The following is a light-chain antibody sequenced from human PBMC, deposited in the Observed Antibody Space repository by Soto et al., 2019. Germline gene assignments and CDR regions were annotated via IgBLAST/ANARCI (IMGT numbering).Light chain of an antibody. Sequence: DIQMTQSPSTLSASVGDRVTITCRASQSISYWLAWYQQKPGKAPKLLIYKASSLESGVPARFSGRGSGTEFTLTISSLQPDDFATYYCQQYNTYPLTFGGGTKVEIK. CDR3: QQYNTYPLT. J-gene: IGKJ4*01. CDR2: KAS. CDR1: QSISYW. V-gene: IGKV1-5*03.